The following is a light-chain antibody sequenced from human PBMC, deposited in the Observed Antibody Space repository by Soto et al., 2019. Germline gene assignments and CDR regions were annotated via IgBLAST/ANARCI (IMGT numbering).Light chain of an antibody. CDR1: SSNIGSNA. CDR3: AAWDDSLSALV. J-gene: IGLJ2*01. CDR2: SNN. Sequence: QSALTQPPSASGTPGQRVTISCSGSSSNIGSNAVNWYQQLPGTAPKLLIYSNNQRPSGVPDRFSGSNSGTSASLAISGLQSEDEADYYCAAWDDSLSALVFGGGTKVTVL. V-gene: IGLV1-44*01.